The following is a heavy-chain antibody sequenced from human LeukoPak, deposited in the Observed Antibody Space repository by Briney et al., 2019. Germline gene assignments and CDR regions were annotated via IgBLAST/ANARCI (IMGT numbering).Heavy chain of an antibody. D-gene: IGHD3-22*01. J-gene: IGHJ5*02. CDR3: ARAGNYYDSSGYEDWFDP. Sequence: SPSETLSLTCTVSGGSISSYYWSWIRQPPGKGLEWIGYIYYSGSTNYNPSLKSRVTISVDTSKNQFSLKLSSVTAADTAVYYCARAGNYYDSSGYEDWFDPWGQGTLVTVSS. CDR1: GGSISSYY. V-gene: IGHV4-59*01. CDR2: IYYSGST.